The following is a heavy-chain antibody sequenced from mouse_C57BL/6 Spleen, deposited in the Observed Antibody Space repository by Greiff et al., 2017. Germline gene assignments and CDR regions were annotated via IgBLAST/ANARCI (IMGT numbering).Heavy chain of an antibody. V-gene: IGHV6-3*01. Sequence: EVKLLESGGGLVQPGGSMKLSCVASGFTFSNYWMNWVRQSPEKGLEWVAQIRLKSDNYATHYAESVKGRFTISRDDSKSSVYLQMHNLRAEDTGIYYCSRGGGWFACWGQGTLVTVSA. CDR3: SRGGGWFAC. J-gene: IGHJ3*01. CDR1: GFTFSNYW. CDR2: IRLKSDNYAT.